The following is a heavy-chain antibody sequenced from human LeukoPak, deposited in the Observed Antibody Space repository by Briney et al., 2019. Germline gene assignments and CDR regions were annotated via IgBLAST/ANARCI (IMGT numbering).Heavy chain of an antibody. CDR1: GYSISSGYY. CDR2: IYHSGST. J-gene: IGHJ5*02. V-gene: IGHV4-38-2*02. CDR3: ARVGILYYYGSGKGFDP. Sequence: SETLSLTCTVSGYSISSGYYWGWIRQPPGKGLEWIGSIYHSGSTYYNPSLKSRVTISVDTSKNQFSLKLSSVTAADTAVYYCARVGILYYYGSGKGFDPWGQGTLVTVSS. D-gene: IGHD3-10*01.